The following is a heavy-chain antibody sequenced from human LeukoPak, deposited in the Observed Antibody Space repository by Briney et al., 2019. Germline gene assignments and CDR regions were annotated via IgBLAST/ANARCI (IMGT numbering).Heavy chain of an antibody. V-gene: IGHV4-59*01. Sequence: SETLSLTCTVSGVSISGYYWSWIRQPPGKGLEWIGYIYYSGSTKTNPSLKSRLNISVDTSKNEFYLKLNSVTAADTAVYYCARGARGNYVVFDYWGQGTLVTVSS. CDR1: GVSISGYY. CDR2: IYYSGST. D-gene: IGHD1-7*01. J-gene: IGHJ4*02. CDR3: ARGARGNYVVFDY.